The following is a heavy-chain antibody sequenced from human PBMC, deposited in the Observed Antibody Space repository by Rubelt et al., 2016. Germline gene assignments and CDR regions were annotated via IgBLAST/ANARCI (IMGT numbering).Heavy chain of an antibody. V-gene: IGHV3-11*01. Sequence: VQLVESGGGLVQPGGSLRLSCAASGFTFSDYYMSWVRQAPGKGLEWVSHIDSSGSTGYYADSVKGRFNISRDNAKNSLYLQMNSLRAEDTAVNYCAGEVFDGSGKALAYWGQGALVTVSS. D-gene: IGHD3-10*01. J-gene: IGHJ4*02. CDR1: GFTFSDYY. CDR2: IDSSGSTG. CDR3: AGEVFDGSGKALAY.